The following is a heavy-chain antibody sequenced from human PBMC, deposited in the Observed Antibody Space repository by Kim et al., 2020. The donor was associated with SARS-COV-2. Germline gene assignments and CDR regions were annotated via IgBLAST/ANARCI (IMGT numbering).Heavy chain of an antibody. CDR1: GYSFTSYW. D-gene: IGHD2-8*01. V-gene: IGHV5-10-1*01. J-gene: IGHJ6*02. Sequence: GESLKISCKGSGYSFTSYWISWVRQMPGKGLEWMGRIDPSDSYTNYSPSFQGHVTISADKSISTAYLQWSSLKASDTAMYYCARHIVLMVGGDYYYGMDVWGQGTTVTVSS. CDR2: IDPSDSYT. CDR3: ARHIVLMVGGDYYYGMDV.